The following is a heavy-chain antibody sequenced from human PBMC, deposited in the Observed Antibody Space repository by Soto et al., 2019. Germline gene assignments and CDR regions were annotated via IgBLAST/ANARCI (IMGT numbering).Heavy chain of an antibody. J-gene: IGHJ4*02. CDR2: IYNSGST. V-gene: IGHV4-30-4*01. CDR1: GGSINNNGYF. Sequence: QVQLQESGPGVVEPSQTLSLTCTVSGGSINNNGYFWSCIRQPPGSGLEWIGHIYNSGSTYSNPSLKSRLTISVDTSKNQFSLKLSSVTAADTAVYYCARGPSGDKVDYWGQGTLVTVSS. D-gene: IGHD1-26*01. CDR3: ARGPSGDKVDY.